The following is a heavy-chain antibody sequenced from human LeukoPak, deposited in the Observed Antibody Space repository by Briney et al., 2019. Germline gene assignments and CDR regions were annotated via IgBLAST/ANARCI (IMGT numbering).Heavy chain of an antibody. CDR1: GFTVSSNY. J-gene: IGHJ6*02. D-gene: IGHD1-26*01. CDR3: ARGGGSYYYGMDV. Sequence: GGSLRLSCAASGFTVSSNYMSWVRQAPGKGLEWGSVIYSGGSTYYADSVKGRFTISRDNSKNTLYLQMNSLRAEDTAVYYCARGGGSYYYGMDVWGQGTTVTVSS. V-gene: IGHV3-66*01. CDR2: IYSGGST.